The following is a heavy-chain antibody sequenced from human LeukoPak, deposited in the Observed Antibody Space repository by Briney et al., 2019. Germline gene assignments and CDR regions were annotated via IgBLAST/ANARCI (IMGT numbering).Heavy chain of an antibody. Sequence: PSETLSLTCTVSGGSIRSGSYYWTWNPQPAGKGLEWVGHTFIGESPKYNASLESRVTISLDTSKNQFSLIVKSVTAADTAVYYCARSRDRSCGRDSRYVDLQATWGQGTLVTVSS. CDR2: TFIGESP. J-gene: IGHJ4*02. V-gene: IGHV4-61*09. CDR3: ARSRDRSCGRDSRYVDLQAT. D-gene: IGHD2-21*01. CDR1: GGSIRSGSYY.